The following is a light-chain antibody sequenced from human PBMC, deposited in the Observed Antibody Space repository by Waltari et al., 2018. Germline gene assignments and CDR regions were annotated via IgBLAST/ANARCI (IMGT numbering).Light chain of an antibody. J-gene: IGLJ3*02. CDR1: SSNIGAAYY. CDR2: DNT. V-gene: IGLV1-40*01. CDR3: QSYAVGLSGV. Sequence: SVLTQPPSVSGSPGQRFTIACTGSSSNIGAAYYGHWYQLVPGAAPKLLIYDNTNRPSGVPDRFSGSKSGTSASLAITGLQGEDEAHYYCQSYAVGLSGVFGGGTKVTVL.